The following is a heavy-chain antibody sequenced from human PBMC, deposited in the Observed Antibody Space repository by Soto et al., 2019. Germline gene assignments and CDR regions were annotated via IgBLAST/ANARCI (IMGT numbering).Heavy chain of an antibody. Sequence: QVQLQESGPGLVKPPETLSLTCTVSGGSSSNYHWSWIRQPPGKGLEWIGYINSDGYTNYNPSLKSRVTISVDTAKNHCSLRLRSVTAADTAVYYCATYLGGGSGRGYWGQGTLVTVSS. CDR3: ATYLGGGSGRGY. D-gene: IGHD3-10*01. CDR2: INSDGYT. CDR1: GGSSSNYH. V-gene: IGHV4-4*08. J-gene: IGHJ4*02.